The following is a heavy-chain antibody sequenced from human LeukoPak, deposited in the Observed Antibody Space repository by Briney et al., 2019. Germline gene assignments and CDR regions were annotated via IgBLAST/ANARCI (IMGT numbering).Heavy chain of an antibody. V-gene: IGHV4-59*01. Sequence: PSETLSLTCTVSGGSISSYYWSWIRQPPGKGLEWIGNIYYSGSTNYNSSLKSRVTISIDRSENQFSLKLNSVTAADTAVYYCARDATGANWYFDLWGRGTLVTVSS. D-gene: IGHD2-15*01. CDR3: ARDATGANWYFDL. J-gene: IGHJ2*01. CDR1: GGSISSYY. CDR2: IYYSGST.